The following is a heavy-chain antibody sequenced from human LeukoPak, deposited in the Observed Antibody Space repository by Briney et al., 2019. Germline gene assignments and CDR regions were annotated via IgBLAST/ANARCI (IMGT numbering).Heavy chain of an antibody. J-gene: IGHJ4*02. Sequence: ASVKVSFKASGYTFTGYYMHWVRQAPGQGLEWMGWINPNSGGTNYAQKFQGRVTMTRDTSISTAYMELSRLRSDDTAVYYCARAVIAAAGSDYWGQGTLVTVSS. CDR1: GYTFTGYY. CDR3: ARAVIAAAGSDY. V-gene: IGHV1-2*02. D-gene: IGHD6-13*01. CDR2: INPNSGGT.